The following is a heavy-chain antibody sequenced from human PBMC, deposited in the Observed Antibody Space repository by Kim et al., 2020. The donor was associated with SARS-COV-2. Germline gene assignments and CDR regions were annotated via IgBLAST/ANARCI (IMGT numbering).Heavy chain of an antibody. Sequence: GESLKISCKGSGYSFTSYWISWVRQMPGKGLEWMGRIDPSDSYTNYSPSFQGHVTISADKSISTAYLQWSSLKASDTAMYYCAVPYLMTGYYPGNYGMDVWGQGTTVTFSS. D-gene: IGHD3-9*01. CDR3: AVPYLMTGYYPGNYGMDV. J-gene: IGHJ6*02. CDR2: IDPSDSYT. CDR1: GYSFTSYW. V-gene: IGHV5-10-1*01.